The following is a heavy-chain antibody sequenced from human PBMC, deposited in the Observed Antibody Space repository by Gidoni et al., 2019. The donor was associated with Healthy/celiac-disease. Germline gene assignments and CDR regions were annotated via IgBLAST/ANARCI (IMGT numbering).Heavy chain of an antibody. J-gene: IGHJ5*02. D-gene: IGHD5-18*01. CDR2: IYYSGST. CDR3: ARDEGTAMYNWFDP. Sequence: QVQLQESGPGLVKPSETLSLTCTVSGGSISSYYWSWIRQPPGKGLEWIGYIYYSGSTNYNPSLKSRVTISVDTSKNQFSLKLSSVTAADTAVYYCARDEGTAMYNWFDPWGQGTLVTVSS. V-gene: IGHV4-59*01. CDR1: GGSISSYY.